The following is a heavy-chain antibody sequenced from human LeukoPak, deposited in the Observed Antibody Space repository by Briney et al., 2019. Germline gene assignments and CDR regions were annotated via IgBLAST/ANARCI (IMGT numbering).Heavy chain of an antibody. CDR1: GFTFGSFA. Sequence: GGSLRLSCEASGFTFGSFAMYWVRQAPGKGLDWIAGIFGSGGSPHYADSMKGRFTISRDNSKNTVYLQINSLRAEDTAVYYCGKTTAGYSSGQKPAWPVDYWGQGTLVTVSS. CDR3: GKTTAGYSSGQKPAWPVDY. D-gene: IGHD5-18*01. CDR2: IFGSGGSP. J-gene: IGHJ4*02. V-gene: IGHV3-23*01.